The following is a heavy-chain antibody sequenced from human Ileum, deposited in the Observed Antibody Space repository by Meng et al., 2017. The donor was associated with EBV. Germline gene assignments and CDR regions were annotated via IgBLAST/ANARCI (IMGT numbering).Heavy chain of an antibody. J-gene: IGHJ4*02. CDR2: IYWDDDK. D-gene: IGHD3-16*02. CDR3: ALASPMITFGEVIVEDQAVGFDY. V-gene: IGHV2-5*02. CDR1: GFLLSTSGVG. Sequence: QITLKESGPTLVKPTQTLTLTCTFSGFLLSTSGVGVGWIRQPPGKALEWLALIYWDDDKRYSPSLKSRLTITKDTSKNQVVLTMTNMDPVDTATYYCALASPMITFGEVIVEDQAVGFDYWGQGTLVTVSS.